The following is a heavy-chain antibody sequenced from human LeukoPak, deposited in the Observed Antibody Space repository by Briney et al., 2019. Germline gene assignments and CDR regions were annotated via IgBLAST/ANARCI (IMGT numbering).Heavy chain of an antibody. Sequence: GGSLRLSCAASGFTFSSYSMNWVRQAPGEGLEWVSYISSSSSTIYYADSVKGRFTISRDNAKNSLYLQMNSLRAEDTAVYYCARDFHRRLYDSSAYYPYWGQGTLVTVSS. CDR2: ISSSSSTI. CDR3: ARDFHRRLYDSSAYYPY. V-gene: IGHV3-48*01. CDR1: GFTFSSYS. D-gene: IGHD3-22*01. J-gene: IGHJ4*02.